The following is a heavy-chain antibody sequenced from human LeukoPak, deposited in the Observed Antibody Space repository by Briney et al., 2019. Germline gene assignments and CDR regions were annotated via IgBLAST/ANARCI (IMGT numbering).Heavy chain of an antibody. Sequence: SETLSLTCTVSGGSISSYYWSWIRQPPGKGLEWIGYIYYSGSTNYNPSLKSRVTISVDTSKNQFSLKLNSVTAADTAVYYCARWFGGNLNWFDPWGQGTLVTVSS. CDR1: GGSISSYY. CDR2: IYYSGST. D-gene: IGHD3-10*01. CDR3: ARWFGGNLNWFDP. J-gene: IGHJ5*02. V-gene: IGHV4-59*08.